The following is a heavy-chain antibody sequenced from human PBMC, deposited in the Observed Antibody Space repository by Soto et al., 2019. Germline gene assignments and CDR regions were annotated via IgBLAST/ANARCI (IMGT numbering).Heavy chain of an antibody. CDR3: AKGRSYSGSGSHYNHNYSYYYGMDV. Sequence: GGSLRLSCAASGFTFSSYAMSWVRQAPGKGLEWVSAISGSGGSTYYADFVKGRFTISRDNSKNTLYLQMNSLRAEDTAVYYCAKGRSYSGSGSHYNHNYSYYYGMDVWGQGTTVTVSS. CDR1: GFTFSSYA. V-gene: IGHV3-23*01. CDR2: ISGSGGST. J-gene: IGHJ6*02. D-gene: IGHD3-10*01.